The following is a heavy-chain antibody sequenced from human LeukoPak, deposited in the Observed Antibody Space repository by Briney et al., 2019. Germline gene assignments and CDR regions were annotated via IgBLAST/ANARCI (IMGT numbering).Heavy chain of an antibody. V-gene: IGHV3-74*01. Sequence: GGSLRLSCAASGFTFSNYWMHWVRQDPGKGLVWVSRINSDGSSTNYADSVKGRFTISRDNSKNTLYLQMNSLRAEDTAVYYCAKDSTYYGYFDYWGQGTLVTVSS. CDR2: INSDGSST. J-gene: IGHJ4*02. CDR3: AKDSTYYGYFDY. CDR1: GFTFSNYW. D-gene: IGHD3-3*01.